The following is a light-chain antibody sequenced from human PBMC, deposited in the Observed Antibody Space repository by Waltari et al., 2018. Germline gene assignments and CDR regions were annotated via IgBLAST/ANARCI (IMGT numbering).Light chain of an antibody. CDR3: QQFNNFPFT. CDR2: DAS. Sequence: AIQLNQTPSSMSASVGDRVNMTCRRSQVISSALTWYQQKQGEGLKLLLDDASSLQSGVPSRFSCRGSGTDFTLTISSLQPEDFATYYCQQFNNFPFTFGPGTKVDI. J-gene: IGKJ3*01. V-gene: IGKV1D-13*01. CDR1: QVISSA.